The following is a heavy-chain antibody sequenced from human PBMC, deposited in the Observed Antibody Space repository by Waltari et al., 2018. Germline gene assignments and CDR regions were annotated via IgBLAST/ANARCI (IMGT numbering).Heavy chain of an antibody. CDR3: AGSPSSTSSDGAFDI. CDR2: INHSGST. CDR1: GGSFSGYY. J-gene: IGHJ3*02. D-gene: IGHD2-2*01. Sequence: QVQLQQWGAGLLKPSETLSLTCAVYGGSFSGYYWSWIRQPPGKGLEWIGEINHSGSTNYNPSLKSRVTISVDTSKNQFSLKLSSVTAADTAVYYCAGSPSSTSSDGAFDIWGQGTMVTVSS. V-gene: IGHV4-34*01.